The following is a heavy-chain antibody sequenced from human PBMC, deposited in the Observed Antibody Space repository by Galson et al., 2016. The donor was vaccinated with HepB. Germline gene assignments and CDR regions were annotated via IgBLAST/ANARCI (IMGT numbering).Heavy chain of an antibody. CDR1: GGSINSGAFY. CDR3: ARGPDRRGFDP. V-gene: IGHV4-31*03. Sequence: TLSLTCTVSGGSINSGAFYWSWVRQHPGKGLEWIGYIYYGGTTHFNPSLKSRVTISVDTSKNHFSLNLTSVTAADTAVYYCARGPDRRGFDPWGQGTLVTVSS. CDR2: IYYGGTT. J-gene: IGHJ5*02. D-gene: IGHD1-14*01.